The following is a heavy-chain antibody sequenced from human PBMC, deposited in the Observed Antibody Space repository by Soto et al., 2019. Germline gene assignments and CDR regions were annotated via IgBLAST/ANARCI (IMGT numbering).Heavy chain of an antibody. Sequence: TLSLTCTVSGGSISSYYWSWIRQPPGKGLEWIGYIYYSGSTNYNPSLKSRVTISVDTSKNQFSLKLSSVTAADTAVYYCARRRRDGYNYVEDYFDYWGQGTLVTVSS. CDR3: ARRRRDGYNYVEDYFDY. CDR1: GGSISSYY. J-gene: IGHJ4*02. V-gene: IGHV4-59*08. CDR2: IYYSGST. D-gene: IGHD5-12*01.